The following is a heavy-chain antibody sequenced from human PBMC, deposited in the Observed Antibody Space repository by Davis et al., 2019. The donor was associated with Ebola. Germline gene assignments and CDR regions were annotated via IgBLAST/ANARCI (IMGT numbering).Heavy chain of an antibody. J-gene: IGHJ3*01. CDR2: LGTSADT. D-gene: IGHD2/OR15-2a*01. CDR1: GFIFSTYV. V-gene: IGHV3-23*01. Sequence: GGSLRLSCSASGFIFSTYVMSWVLQAPGKGLEWVSTLGTSADTYYADSVKGRFTISRDNSKNTLYLQMNGLRVEDTAIYYCAKDNRNIWSEVWGQGTMVTVSS. CDR3: AKDNRNIWSEV.